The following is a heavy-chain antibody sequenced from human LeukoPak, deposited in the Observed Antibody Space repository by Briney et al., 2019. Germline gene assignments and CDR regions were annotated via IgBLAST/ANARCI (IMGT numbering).Heavy chain of an antibody. CDR1: GGTFSSYA. CDR3: ARVVFVAAAGFAFDY. J-gene: IGHJ4*02. D-gene: IGHD6-13*01. CDR2: IIPIFGTA. V-gene: IGHV1-69*06. Sequence: ASVKVSCKASGGTFSSYAISWVRQAPGQGLEWMGGIIPIFGTANYAQKFQGRVTITADKSTSTAYMELSSLRSEDTAVYYCARVVFVAAAGFAFDYWGQGTLVTVSS.